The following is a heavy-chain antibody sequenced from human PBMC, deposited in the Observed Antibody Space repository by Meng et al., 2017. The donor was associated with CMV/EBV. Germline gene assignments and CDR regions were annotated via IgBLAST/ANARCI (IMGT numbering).Heavy chain of an antibody. Sequence: GGSLRLSCAASGFTFSSYEMNWVRQAPGKGLEWVSYISSSGSTIYYADSVKGRFTISRDNAKNSLYLQMNSLRAEDTAVYYCAREGVAYYYYYGMDVGGQGTTVTVSS. CDR3: AREGVAYYYYYGMDV. CDR2: ISSSGSTI. J-gene: IGHJ6*02. V-gene: IGHV3-48*03. D-gene: IGHD5-12*01. CDR1: GFTFSSYE.